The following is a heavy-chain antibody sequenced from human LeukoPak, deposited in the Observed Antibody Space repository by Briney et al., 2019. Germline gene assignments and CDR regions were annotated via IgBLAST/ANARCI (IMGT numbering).Heavy chain of an antibody. CDR2: ISNSTSYT. V-gene: IGHV3-21*01. D-gene: IGHD1-1*01. CDR3: ARDGAVQRERRLSRAFDI. Sequence: GGSLGLYCDASGHTFRHYSMICTHHARGTCVVGPSSISNSTSYTYYADLVRCRILLSSYNDQNSLYLQMNSLRAEDTAVYYCARDGAVQRERRLSRAFDIWGQGTMVTVSS. J-gene: IGHJ3*02. CDR1: GHTFRHYS.